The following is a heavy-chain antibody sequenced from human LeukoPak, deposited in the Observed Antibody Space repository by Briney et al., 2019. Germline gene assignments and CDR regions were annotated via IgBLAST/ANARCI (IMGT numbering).Heavy chain of an antibody. CDR2: INAGNDKT. CDR3: ARVTTKYSSSCDY. D-gene: IGHD6-13*01. CDR1: GYTFTNYP. Sequence: ASVKVSCKASGYTFTNYPMHWVRQAPGQRLEWMGWINAGNDKTKYSQKFQGRLTITRDTSISTAYVELSRLRSDDTAVYYCARVTTKYSSSCDYWGQGTLVTVSS. J-gene: IGHJ4*02. V-gene: IGHV1-3*01.